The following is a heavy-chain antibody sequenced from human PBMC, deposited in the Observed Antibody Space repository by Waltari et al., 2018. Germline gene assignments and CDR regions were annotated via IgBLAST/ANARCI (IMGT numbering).Heavy chain of an antibody. CDR2: VNGSGRT. D-gene: IGHD2-15*01. Sequence: QLQLQESGPGLVNPSGTLSLSCAVSGDSVTSPYLWNWVRQSPQRGLEWIGQVNGSGRTNYSPSFASRLTVSIDTSNNQFSLKLTAATAADTAVYYCARDRGRGLYLDTWGPGTLVTVSP. J-gene: IGHJ4*02. CDR3: ARDRGRGLYLDT. CDR1: GDSVTSPYL. V-gene: IGHV4-4*02.